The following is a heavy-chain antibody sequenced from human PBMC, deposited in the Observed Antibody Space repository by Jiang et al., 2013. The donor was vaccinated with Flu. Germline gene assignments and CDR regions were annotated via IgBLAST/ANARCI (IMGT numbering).Heavy chain of an antibody. D-gene: IGHD2-2*01. J-gene: IGHJ6*02. V-gene: IGHV3-23*01. CDR2: ISGSGGST. CDR3: AKVGPGVPAALYYYYGMDV. CDR1: GFTFSSYA. Sequence: SCAASGFTFSSYAMSWVRQAPGEGLEWVSAISGSGGSTYYADSVKGRFTISRDNSKNTLYLQMNSLRAEDTAVYYCAKVGPGVPAALYYYYGMDVWGQGTTVTVSS.